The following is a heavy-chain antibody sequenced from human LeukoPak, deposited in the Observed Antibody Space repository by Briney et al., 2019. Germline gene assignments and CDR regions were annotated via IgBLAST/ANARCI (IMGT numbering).Heavy chain of an antibody. V-gene: IGHV3-74*01. CDR3: ARDRGYTQDY. J-gene: IGHJ4*02. Sequence: GGSLRLSCAASGFAFSSYWMHWVRQAPGQGLVWVSYIKSDGTTTNYADSVQGRFTISRDNARNTLYLQMNSLRAEDTAVYYCARDRGYTQDYWGQGTLVTVSS. CDR2: IKSDGTTT. CDR1: GFAFSSYW. D-gene: IGHD5-12*01.